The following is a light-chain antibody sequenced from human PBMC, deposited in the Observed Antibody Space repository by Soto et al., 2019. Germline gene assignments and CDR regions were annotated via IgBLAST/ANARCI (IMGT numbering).Light chain of an antibody. CDR2: AAS. V-gene: IGKV1-39*01. CDR1: QSIVTY. CDR3: QQSYSTPPWT. Sequence: DIQMTQSPSSLSASVGGRFTITCRLSQSIVTYLNWYLQKPGKAPKLLIYAASNLQSGVPSRFSGSGSGTDFTLTISSLQPEDFATYFCQQSYSTPPWTFGQGTKVDIK. J-gene: IGKJ1*01.